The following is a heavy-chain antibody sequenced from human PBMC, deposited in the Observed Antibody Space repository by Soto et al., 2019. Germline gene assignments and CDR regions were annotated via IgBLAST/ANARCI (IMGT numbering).Heavy chain of an antibody. CDR2: ISSSSSYI. CDR1: GFTFSSYS. J-gene: IGHJ4*02. CDR3: ARVKEDDYGDYFDY. Sequence: GGSLRLSCSASGFTFSSYSMNWVRQAPGKGLEWVSLISSSSSYIYYADSVKGRFTISRDNAKSSLYLQMNSLRAEDTAVYYCARVKEDDYGDYFDYWGQGTLVTVSS. V-gene: IGHV3-21*01. D-gene: IGHD4-17*01.